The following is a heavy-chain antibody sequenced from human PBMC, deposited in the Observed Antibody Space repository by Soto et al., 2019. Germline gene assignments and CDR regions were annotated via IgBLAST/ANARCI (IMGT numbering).Heavy chain of an antibody. J-gene: IGHJ6*02. CDR2: IDPSDSYT. V-gene: IGHV5-10-1*01. Sequence: GESLKISCQGSGYSFTTYWISWVRQMPGKGLEWMGRIDPSDSYTNYSPSFQGHVTISADKSISTAYLQWSSLKASDTAMYYCARHKDYGDYRSGYCGKDVWGQGTTVTVSS. CDR1: GYSFTTYW. CDR3: ARHKDYGDYRSGYCGKDV. D-gene: IGHD4-17*01.